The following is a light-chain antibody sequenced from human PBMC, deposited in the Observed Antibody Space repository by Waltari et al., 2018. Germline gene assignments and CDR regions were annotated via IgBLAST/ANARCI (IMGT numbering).Light chain of an antibody. CDR1: TSDVGSYNL. J-gene: IGLJ3*02. CDR2: EVT. V-gene: IGLV2-23*02. Sequence: QSALTQPASVSGSPGQSITISCTGSTSDVGSYNLVSWYQFHPGNAPQLMIYEVTKRPSGISTRFSGSKSGNTASLTISGLRAEDEAEYFCCSFVAGSSWVFGGGTKLTV. CDR3: CSFVAGSSWV.